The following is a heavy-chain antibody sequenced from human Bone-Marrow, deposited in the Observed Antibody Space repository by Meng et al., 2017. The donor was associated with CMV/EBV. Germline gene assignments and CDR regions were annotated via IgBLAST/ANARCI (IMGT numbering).Heavy chain of an antibody. CDR1: GGSISSYY. CDR2: IYYSGST. J-gene: IGHJ6*02. V-gene: IGHV4-59*01. D-gene: IGHD1-1*01. Sequence: ESLKISCTVSGGSISSYYWSWIRQPPGKGLEWIGYIYYSGSTNYNPSLKSRVTISVDTSKNQFSLKLSSVTAADTAVYYCARAVTTTGTHYYYYYGMDVWGQGTTVTVSS. CDR3: ARAVTTTGTHYYYYYGMDV.